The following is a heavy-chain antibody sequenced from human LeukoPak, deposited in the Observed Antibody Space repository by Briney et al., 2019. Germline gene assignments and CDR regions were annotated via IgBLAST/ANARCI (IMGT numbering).Heavy chain of an antibody. CDR2: INPNSGGT. J-gene: IGHJ4*02. Sequence: ASVKVSCKASGYTFTGYYLLWVRQAPGQGLEWMGWINPNSGGTKYAQKFQGRVSLTSDTSISTAYMELTRLRSDDTAVYYCASGSQTGSIYFGEYYSYYWGQGTLVTVSS. V-gene: IGHV1-2*02. CDR1: GYTFTGYY. CDR3: ASGSQTGSIYFGEYYSYY. D-gene: IGHD3-10*01.